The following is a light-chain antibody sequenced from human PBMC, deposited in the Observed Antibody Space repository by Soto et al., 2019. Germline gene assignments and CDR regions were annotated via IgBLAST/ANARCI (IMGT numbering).Light chain of an antibody. V-gene: IGKV1-5*03. CDR1: QSISAW. Sequence: DIQITQSPSTLSATARDRVTITCRASQSISAWLAWYQQKPGKAPKLLIYKTSNLQSGVPSRFSGSGSGTEFSLTISSLQPDDFATYHCQQYKSFSLTFGGGTKVDI. CDR2: KTS. CDR3: QQYKSFSLT. J-gene: IGKJ4*01.